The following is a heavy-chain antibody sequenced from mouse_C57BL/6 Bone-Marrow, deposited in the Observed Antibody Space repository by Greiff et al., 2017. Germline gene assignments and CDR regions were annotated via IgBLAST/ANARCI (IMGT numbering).Heavy chain of an antibody. CDR1: GYTFTSYW. Sequence: QVQLQQPGAELVKPGASVKMSCKASGYTFTSYWITWVKQRPGQGLEWIGDIYPGSGSTNYHEKFKSKATLTVDTSTSTAYMQLSSLTSEDSAVYYCARRDGYYLHLFAYWGQGTLVTVSA. J-gene: IGHJ3*01. CDR2: IYPGSGST. V-gene: IGHV1-55*01. D-gene: IGHD2-3*01. CDR3: ARRDGYYLHLFAY.